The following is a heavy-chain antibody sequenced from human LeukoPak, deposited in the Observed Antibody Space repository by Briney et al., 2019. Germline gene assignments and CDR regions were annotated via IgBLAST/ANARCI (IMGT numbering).Heavy chain of an antibody. CDR1: GGSVTGGGYY. V-gene: IGHV4-61*08. Sequence: KPSETLSLTCSVSGGSVTGGGYYWRWIRQPPGKGLEWIGHIYYSGSTNYNPSLKSRVTISVDTSKNQFSLKLSSVTAADTAVYYCARGPGSSGYYHWYLDLWGRGTLVTVSS. CDR2: IYYSGST. J-gene: IGHJ2*01. CDR3: ARGPGSSGYYHWYLDL. D-gene: IGHD3-22*01.